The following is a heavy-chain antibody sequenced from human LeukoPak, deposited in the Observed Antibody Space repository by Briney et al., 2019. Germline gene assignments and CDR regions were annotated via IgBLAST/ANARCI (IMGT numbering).Heavy chain of an antibody. D-gene: IGHD3-3*01. CDR1: GFTFSNYG. V-gene: IGHV3-30*02. Sequence: GGSLRLACTASGFTFSNYGMHWVRQAPGKGLEWVAFIRYDGSNKYYADSVKGRFTISRDNSKNTLYLQMNSLRAEDTAVYYCSRSRRGFGYFDYWGQGTLVTVSP. CDR2: IRYDGSNK. CDR3: SRSRRGFGYFDY. J-gene: IGHJ4*02.